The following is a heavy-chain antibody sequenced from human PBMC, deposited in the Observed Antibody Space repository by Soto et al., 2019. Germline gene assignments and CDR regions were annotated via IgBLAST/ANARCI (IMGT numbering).Heavy chain of an antibody. J-gene: IGHJ5*02. V-gene: IGHV4-39*01. D-gene: IGHD2-15*01. Sequence: SATLSLTCPFYSCSIISTIYSWELIREPPGKGLEWIGSIFYSGSTYYNPSLKSRVTISVDTSKNQFSLTLTSVTAADTAVYYCARQCRGVTCHWFVPWGQGTLVTVS. CDR3: ARQCRGVTCHWFVP. CDR1: SCSIISTIYS. CDR2: IFYSGST.